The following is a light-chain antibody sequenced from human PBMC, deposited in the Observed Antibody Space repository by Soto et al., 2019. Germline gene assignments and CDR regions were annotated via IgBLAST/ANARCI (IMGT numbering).Light chain of an antibody. CDR2: EVN. CDR3: SSNAGSNNLV. Sequence: QSALTQPPSASGSPGQSVTISCTGISSDVGSYNYVSWYQQHPGKAPKLMIYEVNKRPSGVPDRFSGSKSGNTASLTVSGLQAEDEAHYYCSSNAGSNNLVFGGGTKLTVL. V-gene: IGLV2-8*01. J-gene: IGLJ2*01. CDR1: SSDVGSYNY.